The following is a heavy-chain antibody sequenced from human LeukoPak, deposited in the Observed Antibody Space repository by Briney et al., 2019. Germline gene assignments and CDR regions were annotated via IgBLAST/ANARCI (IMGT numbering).Heavy chain of an antibody. J-gene: IGHJ3*02. Sequence: GGSLRLSCAASGFTFSSYGMHWVRQAPGKGLEWVAVISYDGSNKYYADSVKGRFTISRDNSKNTLYLQMNSLRAEDTAVYYCAKELGAVIAVAFDAFDIWGQGTMVTVSS. CDR2: ISYDGSNK. CDR3: AKELGAVIAVAFDAFDI. D-gene: IGHD6-19*01. V-gene: IGHV3-30*18. CDR1: GFTFSSYG.